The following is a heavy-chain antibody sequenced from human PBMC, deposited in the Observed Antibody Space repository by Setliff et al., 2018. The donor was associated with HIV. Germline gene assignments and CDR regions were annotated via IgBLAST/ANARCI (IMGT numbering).Heavy chain of an antibody. J-gene: IGHJ4*02. CDR1: GGSIRSSNYY. Sequence: SETLSLTCTVSGGSIRSSNYYWGWIRQPPGKGLEWIGNIHYSGSTNYNPSLKSRVTISVDTSKNQFSLKLNSVTAADTAVYYCARGFCSGGTCFDYWGQGTLVTVSS. CDR2: IHYSGST. V-gene: IGHV4-39*07. CDR3: ARGFCSGGTCFDY. D-gene: IGHD2-15*01.